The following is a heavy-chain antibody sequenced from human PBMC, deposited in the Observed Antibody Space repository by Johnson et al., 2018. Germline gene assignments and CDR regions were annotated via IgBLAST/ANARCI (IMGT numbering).Heavy chain of an antibody. D-gene: IGHD6-13*01. V-gene: IGHV3-33*01. J-gene: IGHJ6*03. CDR3: DRGRKRGSSWYSGYYYYMDV. CDR2: IWYDGSNQ. CDR1: GFTFSNFG. Sequence: QVQLVQSGGGVVQPGRSLRLSCAASGFTFSNFGMHWVRQAPGKGLEWVAVIWYDGSNQYSADSVKGRFTVSRDNSKNTLYRQMNSLRVEDTGVYYCDRGRKRGSSWYSGYYYYMDVWGKGTTVTVSS.